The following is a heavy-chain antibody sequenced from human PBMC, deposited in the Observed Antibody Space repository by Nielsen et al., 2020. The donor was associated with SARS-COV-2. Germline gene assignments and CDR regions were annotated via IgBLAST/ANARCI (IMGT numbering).Heavy chain of an antibody. D-gene: IGHD3-22*01. Sequence: GGSLRLSCAASGFTFSSYAMHWVRQAPGKGLEWVAVISYDGSNKYYADSVKGRFTISRDNSKNTLYLQMNSLRAEDTAVYYCAKVPTYYYDRSGYYYDAFHVWGQGTMVTVSS. J-gene: IGHJ3*01. CDR1: GFTFSSYA. V-gene: IGHV3-30*04. CDR3: AKVPTYYYDRSGYYYDAFHV. CDR2: ISYDGSNK.